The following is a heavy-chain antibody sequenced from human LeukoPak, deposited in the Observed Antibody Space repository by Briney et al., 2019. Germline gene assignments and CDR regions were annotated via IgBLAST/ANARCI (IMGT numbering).Heavy chain of an antibody. D-gene: IGHD5-24*01. V-gene: IGHV1-18*01. CDR3: ARFWDGHNEGFWFDP. CDR1: GYTFTSYG. Sequence: ASVKVSCKASGYTFTSYGISWVRQAPGQGLEWMGWISAYNGNTNYAQKLQGRVTMTTDTSTSTAYMELRSLRSDDTAVYYCARFWDGHNEGFWFDPWGQGTLVTVSS. J-gene: IGHJ5*02. CDR2: ISAYNGNT.